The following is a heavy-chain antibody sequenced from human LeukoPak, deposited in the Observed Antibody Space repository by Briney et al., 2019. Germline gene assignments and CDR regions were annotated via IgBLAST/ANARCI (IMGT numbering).Heavy chain of an antibody. CDR2: ISYDGSNK. Sequence: QSGGSLRLSCAASGFTFSSYAMHWVRQAPGKGLEWVAVISYDGSNKYYADSVKGRFTISRDNSKNTLYLQMNSLRAEDTAVYYCARGEAVLDYWGQGTLVTVSS. V-gene: IGHV3-30-3*01. D-gene: IGHD6-19*01. CDR1: GFTFSSYA. J-gene: IGHJ4*02. CDR3: ARGEAVLDY.